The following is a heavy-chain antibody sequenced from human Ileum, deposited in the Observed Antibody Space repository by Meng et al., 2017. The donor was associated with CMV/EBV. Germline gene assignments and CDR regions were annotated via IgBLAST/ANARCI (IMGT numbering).Heavy chain of an antibody. D-gene: IGHD6-13*01. CDR1: GFPFSASY. CDR2: INPSGDRT. CDR3: ARDNSYSNSWWFDP. V-gene: IGHV1-46*01. Sequence: ASGFPFSASYLRWLRQAPGQGLVWVGLINPSGDRTWYTQKFQGRVTMARDTSTSAAYMELSSLRSDDTAVYYCARDNSYSNSWWFDPWGQGTLVTVSS. J-gene: IGHJ5*02.